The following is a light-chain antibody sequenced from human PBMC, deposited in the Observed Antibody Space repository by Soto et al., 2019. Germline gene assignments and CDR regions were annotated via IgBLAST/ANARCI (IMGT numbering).Light chain of an antibody. Sequence: QSVLTQPASVSGSPGQSITISCTGTSSDVGAYDFVSWYQHYPGKAPKLVTFDVTHRPPGISDRFSGSKSANTASLTISGLQAEDEADYYCSSFEASNNLLFGGGTKLTVL. J-gene: IGLJ2*01. CDR3: SSFEASNNLL. V-gene: IGLV2-14*01. CDR2: DVT. CDR1: SSDVGAYDF.